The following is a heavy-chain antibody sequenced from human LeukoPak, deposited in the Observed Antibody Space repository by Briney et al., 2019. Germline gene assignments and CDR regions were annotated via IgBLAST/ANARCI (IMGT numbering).Heavy chain of an antibody. CDR1: GFTFSSYG. CDR2: IRYDGSNK. CDR3: ARDGYYYDSSPTFDY. D-gene: IGHD3-22*01. V-gene: IGHV3-30*02. J-gene: IGHJ4*02. Sequence: GGSLRLSCAASGFTFSSYGMYWVHQAPGKGLEWVAFIRYDGSNKYYADSVKGRFTISRDNSKNTLYLQMNSLRAEDTAVYYCARDGYYYDSSPTFDYWGQGTLVTVSS.